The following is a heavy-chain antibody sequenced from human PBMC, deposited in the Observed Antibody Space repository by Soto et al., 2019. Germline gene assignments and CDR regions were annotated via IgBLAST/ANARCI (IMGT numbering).Heavy chain of an antibody. CDR2: ISSSSSYI. CDR3: ARDLSTVVIDY. CDR1: GFTFSSYS. D-gene: IGHD4-17*01. J-gene: IGHJ4*02. Sequence: GSLGLSCAASGFTFSSYSMNWVRQAPGKGLEWVSSISSSSSYIYHADSGKGRFSIFRDNAKKSLYLQMNSLRAEDRAVDYCARDLSTVVIDYWGQGTLVTVSS. V-gene: IGHV3-21*01.